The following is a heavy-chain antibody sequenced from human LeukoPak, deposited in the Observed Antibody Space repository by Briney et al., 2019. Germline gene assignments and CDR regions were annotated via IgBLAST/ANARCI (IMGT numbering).Heavy chain of an antibody. V-gene: IGHV3-9*01. D-gene: IGHD5-24*01. CDR1: GFTFSSYS. CDR2: IGWNSGSI. Sequence: PGGSLRLSCAASGFTFSSYSMNWVRQAPGKGLKWVSTIGWNSGSIGYADSVKGRFTISRDNAKNSLYLQMNSLRAEDTAFYYCAKDGRWLQLEYYFDYWGQGTLVTVSS. J-gene: IGHJ4*02. CDR3: AKDGRWLQLEYYFDY.